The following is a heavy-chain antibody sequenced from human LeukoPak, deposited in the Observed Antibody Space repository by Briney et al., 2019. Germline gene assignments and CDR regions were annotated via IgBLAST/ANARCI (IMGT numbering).Heavy chain of an antibody. Sequence: PSETLSLTRTVSGGSISSSSYYWGWIRQPPGKGLEWIGSIYYSGTTYYNPSLKSRVSISVDTSKNQFSLKLTSVTAADTAVYYCAREEYSSSSFDYWGQGTLVTVSS. CDR2: IYYSGTT. D-gene: IGHD6-6*01. V-gene: IGHV4-39*07. CDR1: GGSISSSSYY. CDR3: AREEYSSSSFDY. J-gene: IGHJ4*02.